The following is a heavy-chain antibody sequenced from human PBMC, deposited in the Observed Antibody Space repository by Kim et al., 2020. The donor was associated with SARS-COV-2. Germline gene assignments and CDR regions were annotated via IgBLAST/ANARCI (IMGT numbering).Heavy chain of an antibody. V-gene: IGHV3-33*01. D-gene: IGHD6-13*01. CDR3: ARDGQQLSPDWFDP. CDR1: GFTFSSYG. CDR2: IWCDGSNK. J-gene: IGHJ5*02. Sequence: GGSLRLSCAASGFTFSSYGMHWVRQAPGKGLEWVAVIWCDGSNKYYADSVKGRFTISRDNSKNTLYLQMNSLRAEDTAVYYCARDGQQLSPDWFDPWGQGTLVTVSS.